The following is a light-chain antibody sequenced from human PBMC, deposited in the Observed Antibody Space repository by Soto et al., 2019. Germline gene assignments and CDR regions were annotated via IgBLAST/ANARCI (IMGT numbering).Light chain of an antibody. CDR2: EGI. V-gene: IGLV2-23*01. J-gene: IGLJ1*01. CDR1: SSTVGGFNV. CDR3: CSYVGATTYV. Sequence: QSSXCQPAAVSGSPGQAITISCTGTSSTVGGFNVVSWYQQHPGKAPKVIIYEGIKRPSGVSNRFSGSNSGSTASLTISGLQAEDEADYYCCSYVGATTYVFGTGTKVTVL.